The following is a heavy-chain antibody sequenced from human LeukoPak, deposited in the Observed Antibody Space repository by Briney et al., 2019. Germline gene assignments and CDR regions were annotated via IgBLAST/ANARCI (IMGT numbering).Heavy chain of an antibody. CDR1: GGTFSSYA. V-gene: IGHV1-69*06. Sequence: SVKVSCKASGGTFSSYAISWVRQAPGQGLEWMGGIIPIFGTANYAQKFQGRVTITADKSTSTAYMELSSLRSEDTAVYYCAGGSDIVVVVSLDYWGQGALVTVSS. CDR2: IIPIFGTA. D-gene: IGHD2-15*01. CDR3: AGGSDIVVVVSLDY. J-gene: IGHJ4*02.